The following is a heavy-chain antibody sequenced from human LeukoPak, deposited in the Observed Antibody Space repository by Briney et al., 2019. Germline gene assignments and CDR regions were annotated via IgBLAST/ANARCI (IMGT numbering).Heavy chain of an antibody. J-gene: IGHJ3*02. V-gene: IGHV4-4*07. CDR1: GGSISSYY. Sequence: PSETLSLTCTVSGGSISSYYWSWIRQPAGKGLEWIGRIYTSGSTNYNPSLKSRVTMSVDTSKNQFSLKLSSVTAADTAVYYCARAYCSSTSCYYDAFDIWGQGTMVTASS. CDR2: IYTSGST. D-gene: IGHD2-2*01. CDR3: ARAYCSSTSCYYDAFDI.